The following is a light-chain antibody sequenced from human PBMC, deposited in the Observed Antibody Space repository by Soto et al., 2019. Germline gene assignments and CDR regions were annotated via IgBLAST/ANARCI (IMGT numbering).Light chain of an antibody. V-gene: IGKV3-20*01. CDR3: QQYGSSGT. Sequence: EIGLTQSPGTLSXXPXXXXTXXXRASQSVSNNYLAWYQQKPGQAPRLLIYGASNRATGIPDRFSGSGSGTDFTLTISRLEPEDFAVYYCQQYGSSGTFGQGTKVDIK. J-gene: IGKJ1*01. CDR2: GAS. CDR1: QSVSNNY.